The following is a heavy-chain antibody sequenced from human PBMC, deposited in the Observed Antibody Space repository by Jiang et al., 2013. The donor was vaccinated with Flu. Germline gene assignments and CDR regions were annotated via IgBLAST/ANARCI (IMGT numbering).Heavy chain of an antibody. D-gene: IGHD3-22*01. CDR2: GIT. Sequence: GITYYNPSLKSRVSMSVDTSKNQFSLKLSSVTAADTAVYYCARDKMMYYFDSSGPYYFDHWGLGTLVTVSS. J-gene: IGHJ4*02. V-gene: IGHV4-30-2*04. CDR3: ARDKMMYYFDSSGPYYFDH.